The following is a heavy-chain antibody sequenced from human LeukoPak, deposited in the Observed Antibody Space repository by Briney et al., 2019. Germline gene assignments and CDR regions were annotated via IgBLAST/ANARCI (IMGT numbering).Heavy chain of an antibody. CDR1: GGSINSYY. CDR2: IYRSGRT. D-gene: IGHD6-19*01. Sequence: PSETLSLTCTVSGGSINSYYWRWIRQPAGKGLEWIGRIYRSGRTNYKHSLKSRVTISVDTSKNQFSLKLSCVTTSDTAVYYCARDPGSGWSVGDDYYYMDVWGKGTTVTVSS. CDR3: ARDPGSGWSVGDDYYYMDV. V-gene: IGHV4-4*07. J-gene: IGHJ6*03.